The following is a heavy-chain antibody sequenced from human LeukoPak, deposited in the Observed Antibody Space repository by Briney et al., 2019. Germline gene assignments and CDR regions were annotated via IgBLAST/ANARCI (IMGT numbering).Heavy chain of an antibody. CDR1: GGSISSGGYY. V-gene: IGHV4-39*01. CDR2: IYYSGST. J-gene: IGHJ5*02. CDR3: ARHPTDVSIFDP. D-gene: IGHD3-16*01. Sequence: SQTLSLTCTVSGGSISSGGYYWSWIRQPPGKGLEWIGTIYYSGSTYYNPSLKSRVTISVDTSRNQFSLKLRSVTAADTAVYYCARHPTDVSIFDPWGQGTLVTVSS.